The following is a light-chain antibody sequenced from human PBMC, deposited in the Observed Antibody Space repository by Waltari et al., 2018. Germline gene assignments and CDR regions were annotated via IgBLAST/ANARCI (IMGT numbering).Light chain of an antibody. CDR3: SSYTSVIPPFL. CDR2: DVS. J-gene: IGLJ1*01. V-gene: IGLV2-14*01. CDR1: SSDLGGYSF. Sequence: QSALTQLASVSGSPGQSITFSCTRSSSDLGGYSFVSWYQQHPGKAPKLMIYDVSHRPSGVSNRFSGSKSGNTASLTISGLQPEDEADYYCSSYTSVIPPFLFGTGTKVTVL.